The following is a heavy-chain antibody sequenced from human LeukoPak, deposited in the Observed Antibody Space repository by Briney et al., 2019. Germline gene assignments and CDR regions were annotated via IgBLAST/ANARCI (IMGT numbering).Heavy chain of an antibody. CDR3: ARDRPVTGANWFDP. CDR2: INHSGST. Sequence: PSETLSLTCAVYDGSFSGYPWGWIRQPPGKGLGWIGEINHSGSTNYNPSLKSRVTISLDTSKNQFSLRLRSVTAADTAVYYCARDRPVTGANWFDPWGQGALVTVSS. J-gene: IGHJ5*02. V-gene: IGHV4-34*01. D-gene: IGHD4-11*01. CDR1: DGSFSGYP.